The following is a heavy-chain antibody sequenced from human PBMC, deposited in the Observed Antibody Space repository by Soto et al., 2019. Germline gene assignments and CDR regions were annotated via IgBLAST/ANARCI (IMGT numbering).Heavy chain of an antibody. J-gene: IGHJ4*02. CDR3: ARVRRPTTLYSSGWYGFDY. CDR2: INAGNGNT. D-gene: IGHD6-19*01. V-gene: IGHV1-3*01. Sequence: QVQLVQSGAEVKKPGASVKVSCKASGYTFTSYAMHWVRQAPGQRLERMGWINAGNGNTKYSQKFQGRVTITRDTSASTAYMELSSLRSEDTAVYYCARVRRPTTLYSSGWYGFDYWGQGTLVTVSS. CDR1: GYTFTSYA.